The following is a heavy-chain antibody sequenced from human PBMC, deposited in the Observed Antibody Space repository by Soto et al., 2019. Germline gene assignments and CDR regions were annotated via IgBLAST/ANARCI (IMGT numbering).Heavy chain of an antibody. CDR1: GFIVSSNQ. V-gene: IGHV3-53*01. Sequence: TWGSLRLSCVASGFIVSSNQMIWFRQSPFKWLEWVSVIYSGHTTYYADSVEGRFTISRDDSKNTLYLQMNSLRVEDTAVYYCVRGPSDHKLRLVEWPYGDYWGQGALVTVSS. CDR3: VRGPSDHKLRLVEWPYGDY. J-gene: IGHJ4*02. CDR2: IYSGHTT. D-gene: IGHD3-3*01.